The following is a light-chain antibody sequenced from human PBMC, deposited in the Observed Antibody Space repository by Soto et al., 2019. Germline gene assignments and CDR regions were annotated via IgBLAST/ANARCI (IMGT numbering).Light chain of an antibody. CDR2: GAS. CDR3: QHFNAWPPAFT. Sequence: EILMTQSPATLSVSPGERATLSCRASQSLNSNLAWYQQNPGQAPRLISYGASTRASGTPARFSGSGSGTEFTLTISSLQSEDFALYYCQHFNAWPPAFTFGPGTKVDL. CDR1: QSLNSN. J-gene: IGKJ3*01. V-gene: IGKV3D-15*01.